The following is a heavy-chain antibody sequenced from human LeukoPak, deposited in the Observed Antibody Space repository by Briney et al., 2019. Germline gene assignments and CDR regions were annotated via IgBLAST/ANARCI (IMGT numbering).Heavy chain of an antibody. CDR3: ARDRDTAMVQYYFDY. Sequence: ASVKVSCKASGYTFTGYYMHWVRQAPGQGLEWMGWNNPNSGGTNYAQKFQGWVTMTRDTSISTAYMELSRLRSDDTAVYYCARDRDTAMVQYYFDYWGQGTLVTVAS. V-gene: IGHV1-2*04. CDR2: NNPNSGGT. J-gene: IGHJ4*02. CDR1: GYTFTGYY. D-gene: IGHD5-18*01.